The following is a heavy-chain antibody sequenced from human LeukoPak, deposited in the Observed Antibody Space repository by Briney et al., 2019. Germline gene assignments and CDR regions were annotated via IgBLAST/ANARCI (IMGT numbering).Heavy chain of an antibody. CDR3: ASHVDIVATNPNYYFDY. CDR1: GYTFTGYY. J-gene: IGHJ4*02. V-gene: IGHV1-2*02. Sequence: ASVKVSCKSSGYTFTGYYMHWVRQAPGQGLEWMGWINPNSGGTNYAQKFQGRVTITSDTSITTAYMDLSRLRSDDTAVYYCASHVDIVATNPNYYFDYWGQGALVTVSS. D-gene: IGHD5-12*01. CDR2: INPNSGGT.